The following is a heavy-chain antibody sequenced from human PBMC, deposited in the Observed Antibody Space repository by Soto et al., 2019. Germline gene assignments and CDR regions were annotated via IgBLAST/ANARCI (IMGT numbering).Heavy chain of an antibody. CDR1: GGSISSGGSS. D-gene: IGHD2-2*01. CDR3: ASYCISTSCYPGGDAFDI. Sequence: QVQLQESGPGLVKPSQTLSLICTISGGSISSGGSSWSWIRQHPGKGLEWIGYIFYIGTTYYNPSLKSRVTISVDTSKNQFSLKLSSVTAADTAVYYCASYCISTSCYPGGDAFDIWGQGTMVTVSS. V-gene: IGHV4-31*03. CDR2: IFYIGTT. J-gene: IGHJ3*02.